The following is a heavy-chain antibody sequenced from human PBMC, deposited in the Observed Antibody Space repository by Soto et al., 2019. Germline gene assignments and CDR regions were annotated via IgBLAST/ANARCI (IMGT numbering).Heavy chain of an antibody. V-gene: IGHV3-23*01. CDR2: ISVSGGST. J-gene: IGHJ6*02. D-gene: IGHD1-20*01. CDR1: GCTFSSYA. Sequence: PGGSLRLSCAASGCTFSSYAMSWVRHSPGKGLEWVSTISVSGGSTYYADSVKGRFTISRDNSKNTLYLQMNSLRAEDTAVYYCAKDGHNHDYYYGMEVWGQGTTVTVSS. CDR3: AKDGHNHDYYYGMEV.